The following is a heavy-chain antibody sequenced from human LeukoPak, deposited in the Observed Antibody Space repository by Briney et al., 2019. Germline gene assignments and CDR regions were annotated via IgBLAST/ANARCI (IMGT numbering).Heavy chain of an antibody. Sequence: PGGSLRLSCAASGFTVSSNYMTWVRQAPGKGLEWVANIKEDGSQKYYVDSVKGRFTISRDNTENSLYLQMNSLRAEDTAVYYCAREYSGWGSNFDYWGQGTLVTVSS. V-gene: IGHV3-7*03. D-gene: IGHD6-19*01. J-gene: IGHJ4*02. CDR1: GFTVSSNY. CDR3: AREYSGWGSNFDY. CDR2: IKEDGSQK.